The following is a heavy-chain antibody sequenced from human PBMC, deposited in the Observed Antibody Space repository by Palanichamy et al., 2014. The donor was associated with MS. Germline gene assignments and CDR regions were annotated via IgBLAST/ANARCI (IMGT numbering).Heavy chain of an antibody. J-gene: IGHJ1*01. V-gene: IGHV3-30*04. CDR1: GFTFSTYA. D-gene: IGHD4-17*01. Sequence: QVQLVESGGGVVQPGRSLRLSCVASGFTFSTYAMHWVRQAPGKGLEWVAVISYDGSNKYYADSVKGRFTISRDNSKNTLYLQMNSLRAEDTAVYYCARDNYDYGDYVGYFQHWGQGTLVTVSS. CDR2: ISYDGSNK. CDR3: ARDNYDYGDYVGYFQH.